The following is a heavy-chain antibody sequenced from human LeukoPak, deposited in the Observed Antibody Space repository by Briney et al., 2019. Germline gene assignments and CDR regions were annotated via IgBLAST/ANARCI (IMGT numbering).Heavy chain of an antibody. Sequence: SETPSLTCTVSGGSIGGYYWSWVRQPPEKGLEWIGNIVYTGRTNYNPSLKSRVTMSIDTSKNQFSLRLNSVTAADTAVYYCARDSWWDGSKTFSDWFGPWGQGTLVTVSS. D-gene: IGHD3-10*01. J-gene: IGHJ5*02. CDR3: ARDSWWDGSKTFSDWFGP. CDR1: GGSIGGYY. V-gene: IGHV4-59*01. CDR2: IVYTGRT.